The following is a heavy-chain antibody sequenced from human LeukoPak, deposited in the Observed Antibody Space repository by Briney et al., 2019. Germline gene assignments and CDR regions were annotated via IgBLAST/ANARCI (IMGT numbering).Heavy chain of an antibody. J-gene: IGHJ4*02. CDR3: VRDETADCSRGSCYWD. D-gene: IGHD2-15*01. CDR1: GYYFSDSY. Sequence: ASVKVSCKASGYYFSDSYLHWVRQAPGRGLEWLGWINPNTGDTHYAPRFQGRVTLTSDTSVSTAYMDVSRLRSDATAVYYSVRDETADCSRGSCYWDWGQGTLVTVSS. V-gene: IGHV1-2*02. CDR2: INPNTGDT.